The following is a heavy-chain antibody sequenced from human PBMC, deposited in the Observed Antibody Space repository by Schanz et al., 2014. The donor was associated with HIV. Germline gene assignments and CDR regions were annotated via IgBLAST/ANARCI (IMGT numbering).Heavy chain of an antibody. Sequence: EVQLLESGGGLAQPGGSLTLSCAASGFTFTNHALSWVRQAPGRGLEWVSTVIGSGVRTIYADSVKGRFTISRDNSKNTLSLHMNSLRADDTAVYYCAKGWRGYSISSLVDYWGQGSLVTVSS. CDR1: GFTFTNHA. J-gene: IGHJ4*02. V-gene: IGHV3-23*01. CDR3: AKGWRGYSISSLVDY. CDR2: VIGSGVRT. D-gene: IGHD6-6*01.